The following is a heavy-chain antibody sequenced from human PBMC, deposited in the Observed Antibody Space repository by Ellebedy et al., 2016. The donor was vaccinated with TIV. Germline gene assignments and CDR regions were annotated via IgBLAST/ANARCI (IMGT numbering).Heavy chain of an antibody. CDR2: ISSSGSTI. J-gene: IGHJ4*02. CDR3: ARDGLLRFGDPIPNFDY. CDR1: GFSFSDYY. Sequence: GESLKISCAASGFSFSDYYMAWIRQAPGKGLEWLSYISSSGSTIYYADSVEGRFTVSRDNAKNSLYLQMNSLRAEDTAVYYCARDGLLRFGDPIPNFDYWGQGTLVTVSS. D-gene: IGHD3-10*01. V-gene: IGHV3-11*04.